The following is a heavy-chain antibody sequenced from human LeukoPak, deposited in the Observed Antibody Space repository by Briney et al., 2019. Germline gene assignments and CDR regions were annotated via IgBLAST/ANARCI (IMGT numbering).Heavy chain of an antibody. Sequence: ASVKVSCKASGSSFSSYGVSWVRQAPGQGLELMGWFCICNGYTHYAKKFQERVTMTTDTSTTTAYMELRSLRSDDTAVFYCARDVPMSPSAFDIWGQGTIVTVSS. J-gene: IGHJ3*02. CDR1: GSSFSSYG. CDR2: FCICNGYT. CDR3: ARDVPMSPSAFDI. V-gene: IGHV1-18*01.